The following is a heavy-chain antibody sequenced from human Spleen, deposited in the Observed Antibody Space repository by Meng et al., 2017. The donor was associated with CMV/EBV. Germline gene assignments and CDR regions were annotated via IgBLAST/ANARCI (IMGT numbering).Heavy chain of an antibody. CDR1: GFTFSSYA. J-gene: IGHJ4*02. Sequence: GGSLRLSCAASGFTFSSYAMSWVRQAPGKGLEWVSAISGSGGSTYYADSVKGRFTISRDNSKNTLYLQMNSLRAEDTAVYYCAKDWGYCSSTSCFFDYWGQGTLVTVS. V-gene: IGHV3-23*01. CDR2: ISGSGGST. D-gene: IGHD2-2*01. CDR3: AKDWGYCSSTSCFFDY.